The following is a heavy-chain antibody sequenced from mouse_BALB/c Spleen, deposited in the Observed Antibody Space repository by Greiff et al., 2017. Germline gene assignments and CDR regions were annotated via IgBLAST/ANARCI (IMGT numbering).Heavy chain of an antibody. J-gene: IGHJ2*01. V-gene: IGHV2-9*02. Sequence: VQVVESGPGLVAPSQCLSITCTVSGFSLTSYGVHWVRQPPGKGLEWLGVIWAGGSTNYNSALMSRLSINKDNSNSQVFIKMNSLQTDDTAIYYSARDDYYGSDYWGQGTTLTVSS. CDR3: ARDDYYGSDY. CDR1: GFSLTSYG. CDR2: IWAGGST. D-gene: IGHD1-1*01.